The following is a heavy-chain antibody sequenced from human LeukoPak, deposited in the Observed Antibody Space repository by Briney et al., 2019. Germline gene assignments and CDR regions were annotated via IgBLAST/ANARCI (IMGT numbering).Heavy chain of an antibody. CDR2: IRSKAYGGTT. V-gene: IGHV3-49*04. J-gene: IGHJ4*02. D-gene: IGHD4-17*01. CDR1: GFTFGDYA. CDR3: TRAPYGDSFDY. Sequence: PGGSLRLSCTASGFTFGDYAMSWVRQAPGKGLEWVGFIRSKAYGGTTEYAASVKGRFTISRDDSKSIAYLQMNSLKTEDTAVYYCTRAPYGDSFDYWGQGTLVTVS.